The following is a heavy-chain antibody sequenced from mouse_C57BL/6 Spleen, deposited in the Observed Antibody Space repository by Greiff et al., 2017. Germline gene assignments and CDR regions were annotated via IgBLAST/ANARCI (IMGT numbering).Heavy chain of an antibody. CDR1: GYTFTSYW. Sequence: VQLQQPGAELVKPGASVKLSCKASGYTFTSYWMHWVKQRPGHGLEWIGMIHPNSGSTNYNEKFKSKATLPVDKSSSTAYLQLRSLTSKDAEVYDCASGFIAAADWVGDWGQGAVVTVSA. J-gene: IGHJ3*01. CDR2: IHPNSGST. CDR3: ASGFIAAADWVGD. D-gene: IGHD1-1*01. V-gene: IGHV1-64*01.